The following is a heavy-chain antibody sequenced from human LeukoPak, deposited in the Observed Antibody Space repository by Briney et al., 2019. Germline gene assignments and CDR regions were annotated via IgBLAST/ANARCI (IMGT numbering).Heavy chain of an antibody. CDR3: ARDVAVAGSFDY. D-gene: IGHD6-19*01. CDR2: IIPILGIA. Sequence: SVKVSCKASGGTFSSYTISWVRQAPGQGLEWMGRIIPILGIANYAQKFQGRVTITADKSTSTAYMELSSLRSADTAVYYCARDVAVAGSFDYWGQGTLVTVSS. CDR1: GGTFSSYT. J-gene: IGHJ4*02. V-gene: IGHV1-69*04.